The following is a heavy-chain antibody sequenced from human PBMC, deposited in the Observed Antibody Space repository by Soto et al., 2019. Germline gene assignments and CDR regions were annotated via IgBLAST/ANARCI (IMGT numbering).Heavy chain of an antibody. V-gene: IGHV4-31*03. Sequence: SETLSLTCSVSGDSISSSGFYWSWIRQDPGKAPEWIGYIHYTGSTSYNPSLKSRLAISLDASKNQFSLSLGSVTSADTAVYYCARDHRSLGDYYGMDVWGQGTTVTVSS. CDR3: ARDHRSLGDYYGMDV. CDR2: IHYTGST. J-gene: IGHJ6*02. D-gene: IGHD3-10*01. CDR1: GDSISSSGFY.